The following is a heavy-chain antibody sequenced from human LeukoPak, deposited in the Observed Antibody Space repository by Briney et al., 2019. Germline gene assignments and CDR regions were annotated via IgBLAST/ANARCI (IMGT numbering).Heavy chain of an antibody. J-gene: IGHJ2*01. CDR3: ASGLRVLEWSFDL. CDR1: GGSFSRYY. CDR2: INHSGST. V-gene: IGHV4-34*01. D-gene: IGHD3-3*01. Sequence: PSQTLSLACDVYGGSFSRYYWSWIRQPPGERLDWIGEINHSGSTNYNPSLRSRVTISVDTSKNQFSLKLSSVTATDTAVYYCASGLRVLEWSFDLWGRGTLVTVSS.